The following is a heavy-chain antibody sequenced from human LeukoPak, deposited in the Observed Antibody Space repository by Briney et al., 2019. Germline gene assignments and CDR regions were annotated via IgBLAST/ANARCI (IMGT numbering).Heavy chain of an antibody. CDR3: ARVDGIAVADY. J-gene: IGHJ4*02. V-gene: IGHV4-34*01. CDR2: INHSGST. Sequence: PSETLSLTCAVYGGSFSGYYWSWIRQPPGKGLEWIGEINHSGSTNYNPSLKSRVAISVDTSKNQFSLKLNSVTAADTAVYYCARVDGIAVADYWGQGTLVTVSS. D-gene: IGHD6-19*01. CDR1: GGSFSGYY.